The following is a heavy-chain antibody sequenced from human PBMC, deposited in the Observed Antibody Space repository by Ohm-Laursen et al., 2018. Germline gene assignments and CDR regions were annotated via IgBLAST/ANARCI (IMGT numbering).Heavy chain of an antibody. D-gene: IGHD5-18*01. Sequence: SLRLSCSASGFTFSSYSMNWVRQAPGKGLEWVALISYDESDEYYADSAKGRFTISRDNSKNTLYLQMNSLRAEDTAVYYCARDKHSYGLDYWGQGTLVTVSS. CDR3: ARDKHSYGLDY. V-gene: IGHV3-30*03. CDR1: GFTFSSYS. CDR2: ISYDESDE. J-gene: IGHJ4*02.